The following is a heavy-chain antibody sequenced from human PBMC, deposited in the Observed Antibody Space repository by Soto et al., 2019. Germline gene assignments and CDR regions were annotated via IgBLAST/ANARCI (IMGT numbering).Heavy chain of an antibody. V-gene: IGHV1-18*01. CDR2: ISPYNGDT. CDR3: ARYCSSTSCDHYFDY. J-gene: IGHJ4*02. D-gene: IGHD2-2*01. CDR1: GGTFSSYA. Sequence: ASVKVSCKASGGTFSSYAISWVRQAPGQGLEWMGWISPYNGDTNYAQKLQGRVTMTTDTSTSTAYMELRSLRSDDTAVYYCARYCSSTSCDHYFDYWGQGTLVTVSS.